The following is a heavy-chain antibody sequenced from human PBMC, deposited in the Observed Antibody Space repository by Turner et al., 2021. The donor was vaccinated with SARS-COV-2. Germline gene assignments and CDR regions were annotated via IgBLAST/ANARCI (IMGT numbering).Heavy chain of an antibody. CDR2: ISGSGGST. CDR3: AKPPGEQWLVLALVFDY. V-gene: IGHV3-23*01. CDR1: GFTFSSYA. J-gene: IGHJ4*02. D-gene: IGHD6-19*01. Sequence: EVQLMESGGGLVQPGGSLRLSFAASGFTFSSYAMSWVRQGPGKGLEWVSAISGSGGSTYYADSVKGRFTISRDNSKNTLYLQMNSLRAEDTAVYYCAKPPGEQWLVLALVFDYWGQGTLVTVSS.